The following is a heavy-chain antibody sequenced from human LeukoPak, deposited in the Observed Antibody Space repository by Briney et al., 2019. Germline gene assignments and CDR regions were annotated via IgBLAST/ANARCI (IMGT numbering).Heavy chain of an antibody. CDR3: ARDYYDSSLEYYFDY. J-gene: IGHJ4*02. D-gene: IGHD3-22*01. CDR2: IIPNFGTT. Sequence: SVKVSCKASGGTFSSYAISWVRQAPGQGLAWMGGIIPNFGTTNYAQKFQGRVTIPTDDSTSTAYMELSSLRSEDTAVYYCARDYYDSSLEYYFDYWGEGNLVTVSS. CDR1: GGTFSSYA. V-gene: IGHV1-69*05.